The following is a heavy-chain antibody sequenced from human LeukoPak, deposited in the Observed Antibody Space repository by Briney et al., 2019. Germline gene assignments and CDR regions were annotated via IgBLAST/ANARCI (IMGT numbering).Heavy chain of an antibody. D-gene: IGHD3-10*01. CDR3: ARDSWGASGSGSYYGY. J-gene: IGHJ4*02. Sequence: PSETLSLTCTVSGGSISTNSYYWGWIRQPPGKGLEWIGSIYYSGSTYYNPSLKSRVTISVDTSKNQFSLKLSSVTAADTAVYYCARDSWGASGSGSYYGYWGQGTLVTVSS. V-gene: IGHV4-39*07. CDR2: IYYSGST. CDR1: GGSISTNSYY.